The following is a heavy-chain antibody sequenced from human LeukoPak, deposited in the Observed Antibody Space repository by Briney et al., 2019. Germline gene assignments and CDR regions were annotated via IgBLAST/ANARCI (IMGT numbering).Heavy chain of an antibody. D-gene: IGHD2-21*02. CDR2: MNPNSGNT. J-gene: IGHJ1*01. Sequence: ASVKVSCKASGYTFTSYDINWVRQATGQGLEGMGWMNPNSGNTGYAQKFQGRVTMTRNTSISTAYMELSSLRSEDTAVYYCARAGGAYCGGHCYWFQHWGQGTLVTVSS. CDR1: GYTFTSYD. V-gene: IGHV1-8*01. CDR3: ARAGGAYCGGHCYWFQH.